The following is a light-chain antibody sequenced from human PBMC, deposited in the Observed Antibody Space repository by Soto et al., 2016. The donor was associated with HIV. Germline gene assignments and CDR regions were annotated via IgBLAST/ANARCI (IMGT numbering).Light chain of an antibody. V-gene: IGKV1-27*01. CDR3: HKYNSALLT. Sequence: DIQITQSPFSLSASVGDRVVINCRASQGISTYLAWYQQKPGKAPQLLIYGATTLQSGVPSRFSGSGSGTDFTLTISSLQPEDVATYYCHKYNSALLTVGGGTKVEIE. J-gene: IGKJ4*01. CDR1: QGISTY. CDR2: GAT.